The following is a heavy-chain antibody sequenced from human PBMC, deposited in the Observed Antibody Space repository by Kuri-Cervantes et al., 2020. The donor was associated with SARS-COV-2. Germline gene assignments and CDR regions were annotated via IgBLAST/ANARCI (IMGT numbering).Heavy chain of an antibody. CDR1: GGSFSGYY. D-gene: IGHD2-2*02. J-gene: IGHJ4*02. Sequence: ESLKISCAVYGGSFSGYYWSWIRQPPGKGLEWIGEINHSGSTNYNPSLKSRVTISVDTSKNQFPLKLSSVTAADTAVYYCARGAYCSSTSCYNENYFDYWGQGTLVTVSS. V-gene: IGHV4-34*01. CDR2: INHSGST. CDR3: ARGAYCSSTSCYNENYFDY.